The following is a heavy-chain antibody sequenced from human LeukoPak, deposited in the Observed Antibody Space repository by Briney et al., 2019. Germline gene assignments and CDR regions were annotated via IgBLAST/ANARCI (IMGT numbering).Heavy chain of an antibody. CDR3: ARVLIYGGNSVFYFDY. J-gene: IGHJ4*02. CDR1: GGSISSYY. V-gene: IGHV4-4*07. CDR2: IYTSGST. Sequence: SETLSLTCTVSGGSISSYYWSWIRQPAGKGLEWIGRIYTSGSTNYNPSLKSRVTMSVDTSKNQFSLKLSSVTAADTAVYCCARVLIYGGNSVFYFDYWGQGTLVTVSS. D-gene: IGHD4-23*01.